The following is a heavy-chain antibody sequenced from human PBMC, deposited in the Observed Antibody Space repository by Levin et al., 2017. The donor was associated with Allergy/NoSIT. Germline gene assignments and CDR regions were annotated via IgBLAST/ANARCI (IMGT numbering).Heavy chain of an antibody. D-gene: IGHD5-18*01. J-gene: IGHJ4*02. CDR3: ASLGYAYGYTY. Sequence: SQTLSLTCSISGISISTYYWSWIRPPPGQGLESIGYIYYSGSTNYNPSLKSRVTISIDTSKNQFSLNLASVTAADTAVYYCASLGYAYGYTYWGQGILVTVSS. CDR2: IYYSGST. V-gene: IGHV4-59*01. CDR1: GISISTYY.